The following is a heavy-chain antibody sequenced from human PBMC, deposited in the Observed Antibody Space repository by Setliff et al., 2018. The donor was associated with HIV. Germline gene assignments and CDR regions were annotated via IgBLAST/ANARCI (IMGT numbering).Heavy chain of an antibody. D-gene: IGHD6-13*01. CDR3: VGSTIAAAVYYYYYYMDV. Sequence: SETLSLTCTVSGGSISSSSYYWGWIRQPPGKGLEWIGSIYYSGSTYANPSLKSRVTISVDTSKNQFSLNLSSVTAADTAVYYCVGSTIAAAVYYYYYYMDVWDKGTTVTVSS. CDR2: IYYSGST. J-gene: IGHJ6*03. V-gene: IGHV4-39*01. CDR1: GGSISSSSYY.